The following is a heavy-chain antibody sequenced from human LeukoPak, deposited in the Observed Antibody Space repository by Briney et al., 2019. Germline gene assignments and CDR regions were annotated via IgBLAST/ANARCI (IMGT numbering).Heavy chain of an antibody. J-gene: IGHJ3*02. V-gene: IGHV4-30-2*01. Sequence: SETLSLTCAGSGGSISSGGYSWSWIRQPPGKGLEWIGYIYHSGSTYYNPSLKSRVTISVDRSKNQFSLKLSSVTAADTAVYYCARASIGGDAFDIWGQGTMVTVSS. D-gene: IGHD3-16*01. CDR2: IYHSGST. CDR3: ARASIGGDAFDI. CDR1: GGSISSGGYS.